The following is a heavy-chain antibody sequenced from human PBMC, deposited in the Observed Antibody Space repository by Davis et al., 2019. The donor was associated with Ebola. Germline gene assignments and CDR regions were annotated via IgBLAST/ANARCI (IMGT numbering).Heavy chain of an antibody. CDR3: ARARYSSSWSFFDY. J-gene: IGHJ4*02. V-gene: IGHV3-7*03. Sequence: PGGSLRLSCVASGLTVSNKYMSWVRQAPGKGLEWVANIKQDGSEKYYVDSVKGRFTISRDNAKNSLYLQMNSLRAEDTAVYYCARARYSSSWSFFDYWGQGTLVTVSS. D-gene: IGHD6-13*01. CDR1: GLTVSNKY. CDR2: IKQDGSEK.